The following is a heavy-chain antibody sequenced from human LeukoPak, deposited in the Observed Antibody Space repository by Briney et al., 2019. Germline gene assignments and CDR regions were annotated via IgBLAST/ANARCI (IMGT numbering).Heavy chain of an antibody. J-gene: IGHJ5*02. Sequence: SVKVSCKASGGTFSSYAISWVRQAPGQGLEWMGGIIPIFGTANYAQKFQGRVTITADESTSTAYMELSSLRSEDTAVYYCAKDIGSGSFTPTNRFDPWGQGTLVTVSS. D-gene: IGHD3-10*01. CDR3: AKDIGSGSFTPTNRFDP. CDR2: IIPIFGTA. V-gene: IGHV1-69*13. CDR1: GGTFSSYA.